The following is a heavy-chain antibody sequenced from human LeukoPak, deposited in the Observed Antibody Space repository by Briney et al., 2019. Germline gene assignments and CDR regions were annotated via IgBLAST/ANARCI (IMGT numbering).Heavy chain of an antibody. J-gene: IGHJ4*02. D-gene: IGHD6-19*01. CDR2: ISGSGGST. CDR1: GFTFSSYA. Sequence: GGSLRLSCAASGFTFSSYAVSWVRQAPGKGLEWVSAISGSGGSTYYADSVKGRFTISRDNSKNTLYLQMNSLRAEDTAVYYCAKAFGSSGWYPPGNWGQGTLVTVSS. V-gene: IGHV3-23*01. CDR3: AKAFGSSGWYPPGN.